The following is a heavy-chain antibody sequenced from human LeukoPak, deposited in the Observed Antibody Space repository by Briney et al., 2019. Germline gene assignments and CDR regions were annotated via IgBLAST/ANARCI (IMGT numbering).Heavy chain of an antibody. CDR2: IIPILGIA. Sequence: SVKVSCKASGGIFSSYAISWVRQAPGQGLEWMGRIIPILGIANYAQKFQGRVTITADKSTSTAYMELSSLRSEDTAVYYCASLAVAGTGLFDYWGQGTLVTVSS. J-gene: IGHJ4*02. D-gene: IGHD6-19*01. CDR1: GGIFSSYA. V-gene: IGHV1-69*04. CDR3: ASLAVAGTGLFDY.